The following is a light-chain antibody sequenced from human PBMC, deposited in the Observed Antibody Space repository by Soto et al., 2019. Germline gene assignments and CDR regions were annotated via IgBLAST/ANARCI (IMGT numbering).Light chain of an antibody. J-gene: IGLJ1*01. CDR2: DNN. CDR3: AVWDDSLNGFFA. Sequence: QSVLTQAPSASGTPGQRVTISCSGSSSNIGSNAVSWYQQLPGTAPKLLIYDNNRRPSGVPDRFSASKSGTSASLAISGLRSEDEADYYCAVWDDSLNGFFAFGTGNKV. CDR1: SSNIGSNA. V-gene: IGLV1-44*01.